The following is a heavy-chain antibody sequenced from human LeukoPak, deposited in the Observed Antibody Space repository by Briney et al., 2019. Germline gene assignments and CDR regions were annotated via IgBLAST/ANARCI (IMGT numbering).Heavy chain of an antibody. CDR1: GFSVTTND. CDR2: IYSGERT. J-gene: IGHJ4*02. D-gene: IGHD3-16*01. Sequence: PGGSLRLSCAVSGFSVTTNDMSWVRQAPGKGLEWVSVIYSGERTYYAASVKGRFTISRGNSKNTLYLQMNNLRAEDTAIYYCAKNWGDDWGQGNLVTVSS. V-gene: IGHV3-53*01. CDR3: AKNWGDD.